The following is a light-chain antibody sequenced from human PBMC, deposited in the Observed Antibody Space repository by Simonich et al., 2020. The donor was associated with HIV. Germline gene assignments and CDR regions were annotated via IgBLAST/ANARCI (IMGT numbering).Light chain of an antibody. CDR3: SSYTSTSTRV. CDR2: DFS. Sequence: QSALTQPASVSGSPGQSITISCTGTSIDVGGYNYVSWYQQHPGKAPNLMIYDFSNRPSGVSNRFSGSKSGNTASLTISGLQAEDEADYYCSSYTSTSTRVFGGGTKLTVL. J-gene: IGLJ3*02. CDR1: SIDVGGYNY. V-gene: IGLV2-14*03.